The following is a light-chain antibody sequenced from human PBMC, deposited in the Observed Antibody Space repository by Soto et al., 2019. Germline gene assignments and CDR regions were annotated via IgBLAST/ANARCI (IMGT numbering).Light chain of an antibody. J-gene: IGKJ3*01. CDR2: GAS. Sequence: EIVLTQSPGTLSLSPGERATLSCSASQSINNRYLAWYQQKPGQAPRLLIYGASSRATGIPDRFIGSGSGTDFTLTISRLEPEDFAVYYCQQFGSSPGFTFGPGTKVDIK. V-gene: IGKV3-20*01. CDR1: QSINNRY. CDR3: QQFGSSPGFT.